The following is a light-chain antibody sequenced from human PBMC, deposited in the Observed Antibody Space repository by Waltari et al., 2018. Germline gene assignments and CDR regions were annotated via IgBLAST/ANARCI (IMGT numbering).Light chain of an antibody. Sequence: DIQMTQSPSTLSASVGDRVTITCRASQSIGTSLAWYQQKPGKAPKLLIHRASNLENGVPSRFSGSGSGKEFTLTISSLQPDDFATYYCQKYDDYPITFGPGSRLEIK. CDR3: QKYDDYPIT. CDR2: RAS. V-gene: IGKV1-5*03. CDR1: QSIGTS. J-gene: IGKJ5*01.